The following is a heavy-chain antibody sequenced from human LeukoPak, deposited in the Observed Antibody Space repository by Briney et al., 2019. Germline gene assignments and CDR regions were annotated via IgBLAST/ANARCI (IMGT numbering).Heavy chain of an antibody. J-gene: IGHJ3*02. V-gene: IGHV1-46*01. CDR2: INPSGGST. Sequence: ASVKVSCKASGYTFTSYYMHWVRQAPGQGLEWMGIINPSGGSTSYAQKFQGRVTMTRDTSTSTVYMELSSLRSEDTAVYHCARDRPPTYYYDSSGLGAFDIWGQGTMVTVSS. D-gene: IGHD3-22*01. CDR3: ARDRPPTYYYDSSGLGAFDI. CDR1: GYTFTSYY.